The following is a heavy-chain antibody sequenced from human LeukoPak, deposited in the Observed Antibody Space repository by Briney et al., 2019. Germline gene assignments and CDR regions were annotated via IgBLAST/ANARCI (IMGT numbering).Heavy chain of an antibody. Sequence: ASVKVSCKTSGGTFNSYAISWVRQAPGQGLEWMGGITAIFRTTNYAQKFQGRVTITADESMSTVYMELSSLRSDDTAVYYCARAGPPAVLRFLWGQYYYYYGMDVWGQGTTVTVSS. J-gene: IGHJ6*02. CDR2: ITAIFRTT. V-gene: IGHV1-69*13. D-gene: IGHD3-3*01. CDR1: GGTFNSYA. CDR3: ARAGPPAVLRFLWGQYYYYYGMDV.